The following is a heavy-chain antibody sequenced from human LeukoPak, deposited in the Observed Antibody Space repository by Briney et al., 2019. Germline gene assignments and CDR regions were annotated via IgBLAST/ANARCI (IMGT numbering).Heavy chain of an antibody. D-gene: IGHD6-13*01. CDR1: GFTFSIYW. V-gene: IGHV3-30*03. CDR3: ARDHGGIAALALHDTFDI. J-gene: IGHJ3*02. Sequence: GGSLRLSCAASGFTFSIYWMTWVRQAPGKGLEWVAVISYDGSNKYYADSVKGRFTISRDNSKNMLYLQMNSLRVEDTAVYYCARDHGGIAALALHDTFDIWGHGTLVTVSS. CDR2: ISYDGSNK.